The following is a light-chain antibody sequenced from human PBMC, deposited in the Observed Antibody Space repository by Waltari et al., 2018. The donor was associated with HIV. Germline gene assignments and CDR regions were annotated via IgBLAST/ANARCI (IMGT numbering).Light chain of an antibody. V-gene: IGKV1-5*03. J-gene: IGKJ1*01. CDR2: ETS. CDR3: QQYNSYSLT. Sequence: DIQMTQSPSILSASVKDRVTITCRASQSINGRVVWYQQRPEKAPKLLIDETSTLENGVPSRFSGSGARTEFTLTISSLQPDDFATYYYQQYNSYSLTLGQGTKVEI. CDR1: QSINGR.